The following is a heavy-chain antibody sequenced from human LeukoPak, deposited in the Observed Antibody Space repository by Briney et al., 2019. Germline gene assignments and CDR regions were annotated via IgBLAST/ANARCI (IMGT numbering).Heavy chain of an antibody. V-gene: IGHV4-34*01. D-gene: IGHD3-3*01. CDR2: INHSGST. CDR1: GGSFSGYY. J-gene: IGHJ4*02. Sequence: SETLSLTCAVYGGSFSGYYWSWIRQPPGKGLEWIGEINHSGSTNYNPSLESRVTISVDTSKNQFSLKLSSVTAADTAVYYCARPRSGYYFDYWGQGTLVAVSS. CDR3: ARPRSGYYFDY.